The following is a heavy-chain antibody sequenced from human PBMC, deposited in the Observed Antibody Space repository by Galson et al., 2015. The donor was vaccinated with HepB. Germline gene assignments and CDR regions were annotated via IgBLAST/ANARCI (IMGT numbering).Heavy chain of an antibody. J-gene: IGHJ5*02. V-gene: IGHV1-2*06. D-gene: IGHD3-3*01. CDR1: GYTFTGYY. CDR3: ARDGSSDFWSGYYTLDWFDP. Sequence: SVKVSCKASGYTFTGYYMHWVRQAPGQGLEWMGRINPNSGATNYAQKFQGRVTMTRDTSISTAYMDLSRLRSDDTAVYYCARDGSSDFWSGYYTLDWFDPWGQGTLVTVSS. CDR2: INPNSGAT.